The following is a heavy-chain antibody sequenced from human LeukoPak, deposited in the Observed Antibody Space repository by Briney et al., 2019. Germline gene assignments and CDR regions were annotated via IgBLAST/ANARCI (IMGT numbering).Heavy chain of an antibody. V-gene: IGHV4-59*01. J-gene: IGHJ4*02. D-gene: IGHD5-18*01. CDR1: GGSFSGYY. Sequence: SETLSLTCAVYGGSFSGYYWSWIRQPPGKGLEWIGYIYYSGSTNYNPSPKSRVTISVDTSKYQFSLKLSSVTAADTAVYYCARAGYTEVFFDYWGQGTLVTVSS. CDR3: ARAGYTEVFFDY. CDR2: IYYSGST.